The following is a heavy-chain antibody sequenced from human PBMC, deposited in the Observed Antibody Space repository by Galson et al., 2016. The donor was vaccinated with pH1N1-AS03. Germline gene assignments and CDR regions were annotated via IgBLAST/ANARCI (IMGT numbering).Heavy chain of an antibody. CDR3: SRFSYSDYLNCFDP. CDR2: IDWDDDK. V-gene: IGHV2-70*01. D-gene: IGHD4-11*01. Sequence: PALVKPTQTLTLTCTFSGFSLSTSGMCVSWIRQPPGKALEWLALIDWDDDKYYSTSLKTRLTISKDTSKNQVVLTMTNMDPVDTATYYFSRFSYSDYLNCFDPWGQGTLVTVSS. CDR1: GFSLSTSGMC. J-gene: IGHJ5*02.